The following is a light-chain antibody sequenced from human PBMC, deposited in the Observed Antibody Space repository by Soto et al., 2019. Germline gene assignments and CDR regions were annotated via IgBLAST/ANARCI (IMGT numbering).Light chain of an antibody. V-gene: IGKV3-15*01. CDR2: GAF. J-gene: IGKJ2*01. CDR3: QQYDNWPGT. Sequence: EIVMTQSPATLSVSPGERATLSCRASQSVSGNLAWYQQKPGQAPRLLIYGAFTRAADIPARFSGRGSGTEFTLTISSLQSEEFVVYYCQQYDNWPGTFGKETKLEMK. CDR1: QSVSGN.